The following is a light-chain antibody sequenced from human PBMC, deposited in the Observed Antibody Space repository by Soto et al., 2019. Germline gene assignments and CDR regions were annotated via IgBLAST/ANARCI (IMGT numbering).Light chain of an antibody. Sequence: IQMPLYTSNLSESVGDIVTITCVASQSVNNWLAWYQRKTGKAPKFLIYDASNLESGVPSRFSGSASGTEFTRTISSLKPDDVETYYGQHYNGYPETFGQGTTL. V-gene: IGKV1-5*01. CDR2: DAS. J-gene: IGKJ1*01. CDR1: QSVNNW. CDR3: QHYNGYPET.